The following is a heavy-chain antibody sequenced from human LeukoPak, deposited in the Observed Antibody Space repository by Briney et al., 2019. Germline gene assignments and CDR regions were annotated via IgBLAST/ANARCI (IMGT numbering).Heavy chain of an antibody. V-gene: IGHV4-59*01. CDR1: GGSITSYY. D-gene: IGHD4-17*01. J-gene: IGHJ5*02. CDR2: IYYSGTA. CDR3: VRSKSGTYGWFDP. Sequence: PSETLSLTCTVSGGSITSYYWSWIRQPPGKGLEWIGYIYYSGTANYNPSLKCRVTISVDTSKNQFSLKVNSVTAADTAVYYCVRSKSGTYGWFDPWGQGTLVTVSS.